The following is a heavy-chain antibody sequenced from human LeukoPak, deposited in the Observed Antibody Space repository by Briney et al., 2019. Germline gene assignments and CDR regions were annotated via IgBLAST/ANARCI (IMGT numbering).Heavy chain of an antibody. J-gene: IGHJ4*02. CDR2: IDYSGST. V-gene: IGHV4-31*03. Sequence: SQTLSLTGTVSGGSISSGVYFWSWIRQHPGKGLEWIGYIDYSGSTYYNPSLKSRGSISVDTSKSQFSLNLRSVTAAGTAVYYCARDGGPTRFDYWGQGTLVTVSS. CDR3: ARDGGPTRFDY. CDR1: GGSISSGVYF. D-gene: IGHD3-3*01.